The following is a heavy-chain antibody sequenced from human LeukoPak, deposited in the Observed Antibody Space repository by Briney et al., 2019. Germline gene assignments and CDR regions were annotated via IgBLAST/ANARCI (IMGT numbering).Heavy chain of an antibody. CDR1: GGSVSSHY. CDR2: IYYSGST. J-gene: IGHJ4*02. Sequence: SETLSLTCTVSGGSVSSHYWSWIRQPPGKGLEWIGSIYYSGSTYYNPSLKSRVTISVDTSKNQFSLKLSSVTAADTAVYYCARVLPGYCSGGSCPYYFDYWGQGTLVTVSS. CDR3: ARVLPGYCSGGSCPYYFDY. D-gene: IGHD2-15*01. V-gene: IGHV4-39*07.